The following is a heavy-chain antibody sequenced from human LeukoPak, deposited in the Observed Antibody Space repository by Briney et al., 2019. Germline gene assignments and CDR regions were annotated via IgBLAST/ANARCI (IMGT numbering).Heavy chain of an antibody. CDR1: GYTFTSYG. D-gene: IGHD3-9*01. V-gene: IGHV1-18*01. Sequence: GASVKVSCKASGYTFTSYGISWVRQAPGQGLEWMGWISDYNGNTNYAQKLQGRVTMTTDTSTSTAYMELRSLRSDDTAVYYCARRNYDILTESDWFDPWGQGTLVTVSS. J-gene: IGHJ5*02. CDR2: ISDYNGNT. CDR3: ARRNYDILTESDWFDP.